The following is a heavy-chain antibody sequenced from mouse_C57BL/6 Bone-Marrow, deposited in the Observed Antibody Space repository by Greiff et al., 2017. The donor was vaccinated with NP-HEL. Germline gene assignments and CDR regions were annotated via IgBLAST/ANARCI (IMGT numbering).Heavy chain of an antibody. J-gene: IGHJ1*03. D-gene: IGHD2-3*01. CDR2: ISSGSSTI. CDR3: ARMGYYLFYWYFEV. Sequence: EVHLVESGGGLVKPGGSLKLSCAASGFTFSDYGMHWVRRAPEKGLEWVAYISSGSSTIYYADTVKGRFTISRDNAKNTLFLQMTSLRSEDTAMYYCARMGYYLFYWYFEVWGTGTTVTVSS. CDR1: GFTFSDYG. V-gene: IGHV5-17*01.